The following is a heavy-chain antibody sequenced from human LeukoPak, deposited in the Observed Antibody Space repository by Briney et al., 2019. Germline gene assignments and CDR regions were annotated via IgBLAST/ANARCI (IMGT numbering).Heavy chain of an antibody. Sequence: SETLSLTCGVSVGSISSGNWWSWVRQSPGKGLEGIGEIYHNGTPNYNPSLRSRVTISADKFKNPFSLNLTSVTAAETAVYYCATAPILRGEGGEHYKYGMDVWGQGTTVIVSS. D-gene: IGHD2-2*02. J-gene: IGHJ6*02. V-gene: IGHV4/OR15-8*01. CDR1: VGSISSGNW. CDR2: IYHNGTP. CDR3: ATAPILRGEGGEHYKYGMDV.